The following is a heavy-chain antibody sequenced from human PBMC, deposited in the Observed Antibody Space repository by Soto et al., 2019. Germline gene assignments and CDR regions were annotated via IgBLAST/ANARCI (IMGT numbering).Heavy chain of an antibody. D-gene: IGHD3-3*01. Sequence: QLQLQESGPGLVKPSETLSLTCTVSGGSISSSSYYWGWIRQPPGKGLEWIGSIYYSGSTYYNPSLKSRVTISVDTSKNQFSLKLSSVTAADTAVYYCARRLGIFGVVIINWYFDLWGRGTLVTVSS. CDR2: IYYSGST. CDR3: ARRLGIFGVVIINWYFDL. J-gene: IGHJ2*01. CDR1: GGSISSSSYY. V-gene: IGHV4-39*01.